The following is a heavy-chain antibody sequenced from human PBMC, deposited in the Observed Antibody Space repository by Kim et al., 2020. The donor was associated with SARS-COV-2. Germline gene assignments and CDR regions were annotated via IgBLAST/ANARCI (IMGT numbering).Heavy chain of an antibody. D-gene: IGHD3-22*01. J-gene: IGHJ4*02. Sequence: VKSRITITPATSKNQFSLQLNSVTPEDTAVYYCARDLYYDSSGYYYYFDYWGQGTLVTVSS. V-gene: IGHV6-1*01. CDR3: ARDLYYDSSGYYYYFDY.